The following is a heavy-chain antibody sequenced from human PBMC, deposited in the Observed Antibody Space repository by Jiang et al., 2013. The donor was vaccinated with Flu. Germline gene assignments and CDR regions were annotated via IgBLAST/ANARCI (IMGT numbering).Heavy chain of an antibody. V-gene: IGHV3-21*01. J-gene: IGHJ2*01. D-gene: IGHD6-13*01. CDR1: GFTFSSYS. CDR3: ARAGGAIAAAGGWYFDL. Sequence: VQLLESGGGLVKPGGSLRLSCAASGFTFSSYSMNWVRQAPGKGLEWVSSISSSSSYIYYADSVKGRFTISRDNAKNPLYLQMNSLRAEDTAVYYCARAGGAIAAAGGWYFDLWGRGTPGHCLL. CDR2: ISSSSSYI.